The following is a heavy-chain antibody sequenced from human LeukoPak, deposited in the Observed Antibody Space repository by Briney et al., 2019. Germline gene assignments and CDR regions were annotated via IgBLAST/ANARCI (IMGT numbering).Heavy chain of an antibody. D-gene: IGHD5-18*01. Sequence: SETLSLTCTVSGGSVRSYYWSWIRQPPGKRLEWIGYIYHSGSTSYNPSLKSRVTILIDTSRNQFSQKLTSVSAADTAVYYCARSTEDTAMVTGFWGQGTLVTVSS. CDR3: ARSTEDTAMVTGF. J-gene: IGHJ4*02. CDR2: IYHSGST. V-gene: IGHV4-59*02. CDR1: GGSVRSYY.